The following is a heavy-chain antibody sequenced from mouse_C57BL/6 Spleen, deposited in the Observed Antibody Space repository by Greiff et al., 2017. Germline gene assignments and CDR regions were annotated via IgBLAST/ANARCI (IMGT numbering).Heavy chain of an antibody. CDR2: IDPETGGT. CDR1: GYTFTDYD. V-gene: IGHV1-15*01. CDR3: TIMRTGIFDY. J-gene: IGHJ2*01. D-gene: IGHD4-1*01. Sequence: VLLLQSGAELVRPGASVTLSCKASGYTFTDYDMHWVKQTPVHGLEWIGAIDPETGGTAYNQKFKGKAKLTADKSSSTAYMELRGLTSEVSAVYYCTIMRTGIFDYWGQGTTLTVSS.